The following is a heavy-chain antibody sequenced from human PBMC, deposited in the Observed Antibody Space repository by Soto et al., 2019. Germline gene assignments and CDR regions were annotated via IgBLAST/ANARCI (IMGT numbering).Heavy chain of an antibody. CDR1: GYSFTSYW. CDR3: ARGEQLGSWGDYYYGMDV. CDR2: IDPSDSYT. D-gene: IGHD6-6*01. V-gene: IGHV5-10-1*01. J-gene: IGHJ6*02. Sequence: GESLKISCKGSGYSFTSYWISWVRQMPGKGLEWMGRIDPSDSYTNYSPSFQGHVTISADKSISTAYLQWSSLKASDTAMYYCARGEQLGSWGDYYYGMDVWGQGTTVTVSS.